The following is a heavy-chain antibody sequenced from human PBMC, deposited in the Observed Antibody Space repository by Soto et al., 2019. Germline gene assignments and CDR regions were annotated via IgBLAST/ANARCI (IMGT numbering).Heavy chain of an antibody. Sequence: GGSLRLSCAASGFTFSSYWMNWVRQAPGKGLEWVSYISSSGSTIYYADSVEGRFTISRDNAKNSLYLQMNSLRAEDTAVYYCARVAYYYDSSGYFYWGQGTLVTVSS. D-gene: IGHD3-22*01. V-gene: IGHV3-48*01. CDR1: GFTFSSYW. CDR2: ISSSGSTI. CDR3: ARVAYYYDSSGYFY. J-gene: IGHJ4*02.